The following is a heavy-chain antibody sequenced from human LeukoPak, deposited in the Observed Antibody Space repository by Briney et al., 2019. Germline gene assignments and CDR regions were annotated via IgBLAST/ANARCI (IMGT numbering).Heavy chain of an antibody. CDR2: ISSSSSYI. V-gene: IGHV3-21*01. D-gene: IGHD1-26*01. J-gene: IGHJ3*02. Sequence: GGSLRLSCAASGFTFSSYSMNWVRQAPGKGLEWVSSISSSSSYIHSADSVRGRFTISRDNARNSLFLQMNSLRAEDTAVYYCARDEWGDAFDIWGQGTMVTVFS. CDR1: GFTFSSYS. CDR3: ARDEWGDAFDI.